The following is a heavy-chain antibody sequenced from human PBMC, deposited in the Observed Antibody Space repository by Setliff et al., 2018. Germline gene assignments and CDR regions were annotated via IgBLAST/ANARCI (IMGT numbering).Heavy chain of an antibody. CDR3: ARDSGYTDPAFDI. CDR1: DDSISSRHYY. D-gene: IGHD3-22*01. Sequence: PSETLSLTCTVSDDSISSRHYYWSWIRQPAGQGLEWIGQIYTSWSTNYNPSLKSRVTISVDTSKNQFSLKLSSVTAADTAVYYCARDSGYTDPAFDIWGQGTMVTVSS. J-gene: IGHJ3*02. V-gene: IGHV4-61*09. CDR2: IYTSWST.